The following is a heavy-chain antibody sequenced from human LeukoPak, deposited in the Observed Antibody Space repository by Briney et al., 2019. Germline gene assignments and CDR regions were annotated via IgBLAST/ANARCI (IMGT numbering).Heavy chain of an antibody. Sequence: GGSLRLSCAASGFTFASYAMSWVRQAPGKGLEWGSGISGSGENIHYADSVKGRFTISRDKSKNTLYLQMDSLRAEDTAVYYCAKDSGFYGSGSYGYWAQGTLVTVSS. CDR3: AKDSGFYGSGSYGY. CDR1: GFTFASYA. V-gene: IGHV3-23*01. CDR2: ISGSGENI. J-gene: IGHJ4*02. D-gene: IGHD3-10*01.